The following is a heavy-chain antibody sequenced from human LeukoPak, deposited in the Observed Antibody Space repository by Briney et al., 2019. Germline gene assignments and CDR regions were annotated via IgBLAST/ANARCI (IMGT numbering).Heavy chain of an antibody. V-gene: IGHV1-58*01. CDR1: GFTFTSSA. CDR3: AAETSGNIVATANFDY. CDR2: IVVGSGNT. J-gene: IGHJ4*02. Sequence: SVKVSCKASGFTFTSSAVQWVRQARGQRLEWIGWIVVGSGNTNYAQKFQERVTITRDMSTSTAYMELSSLRSEDTAVYYCAAETSGNIVATANFDYWGQRTLVTVSS. D-gene: IGHD5-12*01.